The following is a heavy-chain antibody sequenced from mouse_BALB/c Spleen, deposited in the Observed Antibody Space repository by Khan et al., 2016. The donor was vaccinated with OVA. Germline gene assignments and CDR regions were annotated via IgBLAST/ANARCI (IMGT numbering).Heavy chain of an antibody. J-gene: IGHJ4*01. CDR3: VRHGGFDPYYAMDN. CDR2: ISSGGSYT. Sequence: EVELVESGGGLVKPGGSLKLSCAASGFAFSSYDMSWVRQTPEKRLEWVATISSGGSYTKYSDSVKGRFILSRDKARNTLYLQMSSLRSEDTALYYCVRHGGFDPYYAMDNWGQGTSVTVSS. V-gene: IGHV5-9*02. CDR1: GFAFSSYD.